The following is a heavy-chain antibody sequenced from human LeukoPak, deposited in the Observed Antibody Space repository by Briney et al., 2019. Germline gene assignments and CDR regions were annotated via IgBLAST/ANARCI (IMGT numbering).Heavy chain of an antibody. CDR3: ARDGPLAAAGNADY. J-gene: IGHJ4*02. Sequence: ASVKVSCKASGYTFTGYYMHWVRQAPGQGLEWMGWINPNSGGTNYAQKFQGRVTMTRDTSISTAYMELSSLRSEDTAVYYCARDGPLAAAGNADYWGQGTLVTVSS. CDR2: INPNSGGT. CDR1: GYTFTGYY. D-gene: IGHD6-13*01. V-gene: IGHV1-2*02.